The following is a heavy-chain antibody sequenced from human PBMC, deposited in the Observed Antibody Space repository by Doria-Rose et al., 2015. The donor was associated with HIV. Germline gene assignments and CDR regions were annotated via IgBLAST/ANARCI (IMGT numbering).Heavy chain of an antibody. Sequence: ESGPVLVKPTETLTLTCTVSGVSLSSPGMGVSWIRQPPGKALEWLANIFSDDERSYITSLKSRLNISRGTSKSQVVLTMTDMDPVDTATYYCARIKSSRWYHKYYFDFWGQGTLVIVSA. J-gene: IGHJ4*02. CDR2: IFSDDER. CDR1: GVSLSSPGMG. D-gene: IGHD6-13*01. V-gene: IGHV2-26*01. CDR3: ARIKSSRWYHKYYFDF.